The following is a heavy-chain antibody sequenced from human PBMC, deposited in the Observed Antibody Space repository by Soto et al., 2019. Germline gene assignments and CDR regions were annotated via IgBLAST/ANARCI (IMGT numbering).Heavy chain of an antibody. V-gene: IGHV3-30*18. D-gene: IGHD6-6*01. CDR1: GFTLRSYG. CDR3: AKEMFPRTVLDSSSSWGDY. J-gene: IGHJ4*02. Sequence: QVQLVESGGGVVQPGKSLRLSCAASGFTLRSYGMHWVRQAPGKGLEWLAVISYDESHKYYVDSVKGRFTISRDTSKNALYLQMYSLRAEDTAVYYCAKEMFPRTVLDSSSSWGDYWGQGTAVTVSS. CDR2: ISYDESHK.